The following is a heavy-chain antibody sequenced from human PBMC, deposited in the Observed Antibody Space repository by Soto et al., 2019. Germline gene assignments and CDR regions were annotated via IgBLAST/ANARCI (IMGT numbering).Heavy chain of an antibody. CDR1: GGSISSYY. CDR2: IYYSGST. D-gene: IGHD3-3*01. Sequence: SETLSLTCTVSGGSISSYYWSWIRQPPGKGLEWIGYIYYSGSTNYNPSLKSRVTISVDKSKNQFSLKLSSVTAADTAVYYCARGIFGVVTLYYYYGMDVWGQGTTVTVSS. V-gene: IGHV4-59*12. CDR3: ARGIFGVVTLYYYYGMDV. J-gene: IGHJ6*02.